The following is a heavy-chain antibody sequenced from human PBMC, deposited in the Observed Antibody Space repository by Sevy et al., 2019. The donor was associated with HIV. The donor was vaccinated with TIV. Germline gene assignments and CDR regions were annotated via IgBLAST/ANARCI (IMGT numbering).Heavy chain of an antibody. CDR1: GYTFTSYG. J-gene: IGHJ5*02. CDR3: ARDLVSYDYGEHAWFDP. V-gene: IGHV1-18*01. D-gene: IGHD4-17*01. Sequence: ASVKVSCKASGYTFTSYGISWVRQAPGQGLEWMGWISAYNGNTNYAQKLQGRVTMTTDTSTSTAYMELRSLRSDDTAVYCCARDLVSYDYGEHAWFDPWGQGTLVTVSS. CDR2: ISAYNGNT.